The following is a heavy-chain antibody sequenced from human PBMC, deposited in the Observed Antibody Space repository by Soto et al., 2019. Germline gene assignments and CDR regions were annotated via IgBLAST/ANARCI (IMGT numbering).Heavy chain of an antibody. J-gene: IGHJ6*03. V-gene: IGHV3-23*01. D-gene: IGHD3-16*01. CDR3: AKDLISSGHYYYYMDV. CDR2: ISGSGGST. Sequence: TFRGHAVRWISKTTGKGLEWVSAISGSGGSTYYADSVTGRFTISRDNFKNTLYLQMNSLRAEDTAVYYCAKDLISSGHYYYYMDVWGKGTTVTVSS. CDR1: TFRGHA.